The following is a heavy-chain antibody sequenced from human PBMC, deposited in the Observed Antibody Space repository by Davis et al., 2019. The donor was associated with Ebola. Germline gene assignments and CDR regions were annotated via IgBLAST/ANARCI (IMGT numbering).Heavy chain of an antibody. D-gene: IGHD3-10*01. CDR2: TYYRSKWYN. CDR1: GDSVSSNSAA. CDR3: ARDGTIWFGELLSYYYGMDV. V-gene: IGHV6-1*01. J-gene: IGHJ6*02. Sequence: SQTLSLTCAISGDSVSSNSAAWNWIRQSPSRGLEWLGRTYYRSKWYNDYAVSVKSRITINPDTSKNQFSLQLNSVTPEDTAVYYCARDGTIWFGELLSYYYGMDVWGQGTTVTVSS.